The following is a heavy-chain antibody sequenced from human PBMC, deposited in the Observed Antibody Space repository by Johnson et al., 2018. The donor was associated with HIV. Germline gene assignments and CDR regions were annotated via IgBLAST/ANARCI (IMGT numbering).Heavy chain of an antibody. CDR3: AKDSDTDYYGSGDAFDI. Sequence: VQLVESGGGVVRPGGSLRLSCAVSGFTFDNYAMHWVRQAPGKGLEWVSLISWDGGSSYYADSVQGRFTISRDNSKKSLYLQMNSLRAEDTALYYCAKDSDTDYYGSGDAFDIWGQGTMVTVSS. V-gene: IGHV3-43D*03. J-gene: IGHJ3*02. CDR2: ISWDGGSS. D-gene: IGHD3-10*01. CDR1: GFTFDNYA.